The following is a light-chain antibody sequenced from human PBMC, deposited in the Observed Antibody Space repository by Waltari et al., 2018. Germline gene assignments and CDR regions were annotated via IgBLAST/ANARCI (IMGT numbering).Light chain of an antibody. V-gene: IGKV3-20*01. CDR1: QSVGKY. Sequence: EIVLTQSPGTLPLSPGESATLSCRASQSVGKYLAWYQQRPGQAPRLLLYHASIRATGIPDRFSGSGSGTDFSLTISRLEPEDFAVYYCQKYESLPATFGQGTTVEIK. CDR2: HAS. J-gene: IGKJ1*01. CDR3: QKYESLPAT.